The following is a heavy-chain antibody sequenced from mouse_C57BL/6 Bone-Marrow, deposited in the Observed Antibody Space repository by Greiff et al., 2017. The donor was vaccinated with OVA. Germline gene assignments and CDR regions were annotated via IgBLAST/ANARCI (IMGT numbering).Heavy chain of an antibody. V-gene: IGHV1-59*01. Sequence: QVQLQQPGAELVRPGTSVKLSCKASGYTFTSYWMHWVKQRPGQGLEWIGVIDPSDSYTNYNQKFEGKATLTVDTSSSTAYMQLSSLTSEDSAVYYCVYGNYEAYWGQGTLVTVSA. CDR1: GYTFTSYW. CDR3: VYGNYEAY. CDR2: IDPSDSYT. J-gene: IGHJ3*01. D-gene: IGHD2-1*01.